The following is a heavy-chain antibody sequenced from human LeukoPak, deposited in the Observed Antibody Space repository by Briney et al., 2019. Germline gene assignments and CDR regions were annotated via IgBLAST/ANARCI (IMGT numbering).Heavy chain of an antibody. D-gene: IGHD6-19*01. V-gene: IGHV3-53*01. CDR2: IYSGGST. J-gene: IGHJ4*02. CDR1: GFTVSSNY. Sequence: GGPLRLSCAASGFTVSSNYMSWVRQAPGKGLEWVSVIYSGGSTYYADSVKGRFTISRDNSKNTLYLQMNSLRAEDTAVYYCARGIAVAGTSGDYFDYWGQGTLVTVSS. CDR3: ARGIAVAGTSGDYFDY.